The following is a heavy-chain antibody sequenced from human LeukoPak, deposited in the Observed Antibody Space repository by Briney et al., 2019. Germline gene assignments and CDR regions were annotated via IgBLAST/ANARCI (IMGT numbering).Heavy chain of an antibody. CDR2: ISYDGSNK. Sequence: PGGSLRLSCAASGFTFSSYAMHWVRQAPGKGLEWVAVISYDGSNKYYADSVKGRFTISRDNSKNTLYLQMNSLRAEDTAVYYCAKDSPFHSSGWYFGGFDYWGQGTLVTVSS. J-gene: IGHJ4*02. CDR3: AKDSPFHSSGWYFGGFDY. D-gene: IGHD6-19*01. CDR1: GFTFSSYA. V-gene: IGHV3-30*04.